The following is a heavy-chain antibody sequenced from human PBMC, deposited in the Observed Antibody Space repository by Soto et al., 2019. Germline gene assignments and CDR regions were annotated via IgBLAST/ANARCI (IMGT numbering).Heavy chain of an antibody. J-gene: IGHJ1*01. CDR2: VNAGNGNT. CDR1: GYTFTSYS. V-gene: IGHV1-3*01. CDR3: ARGVSRGFKS. D-gene: IGHD3-10*01. Sequence: APAKVACKASGYTFTSYSRHSLRQAPGQRREWMGWVNAGNGNTKYSQKFQGRVTITRDTSASTAYMELSSLRSEDTAVYYCARGVSRGFKSWGQATLVTVSS.